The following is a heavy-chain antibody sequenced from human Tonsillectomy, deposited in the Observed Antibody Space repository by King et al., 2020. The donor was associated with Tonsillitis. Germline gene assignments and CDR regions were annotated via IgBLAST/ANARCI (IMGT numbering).Heavy chain of an antibody. J-gene: IGHJ6*02. Sequence: VQLQESGPGLVKPSETLSLTCTVSGGSISSYYWSWIRQPPGKGLEWIGYIYYSGSTNYNPPLKSRVTISVDTSKKQFSLKLSSVIAADTAVDYCARDFRYSSSWSYYYGMDVWGQGTTVTVSS. D-gene: IGHD6-13*01. CDR3: ARDFRYSSSWSYYYGMDV. CDR1: GGSISSYY. CDR2: IYYSGST. V-gene: IGHV4-59*01.